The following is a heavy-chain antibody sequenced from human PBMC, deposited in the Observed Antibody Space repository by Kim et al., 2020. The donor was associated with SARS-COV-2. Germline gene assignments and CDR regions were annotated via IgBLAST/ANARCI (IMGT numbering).Heavy chain of an antibody. Sequence: ASVKVSCKASGYTFSSYAMHWVRQAPGQRLEWMGWINAGNGNTKYLEKFQGRFTITRDTSADTAYMELSSLRSEDTAVYFCARGNLGAFDIWGQGTMVTV. D-gene: IGHD7-27*01. J-gene: IGHJ3*02. V-gene: IGHV1-3*01. CDR3: ARGNLGAFDI. CDR2: INAGNGNT. CDR1: GYTFSSYA.